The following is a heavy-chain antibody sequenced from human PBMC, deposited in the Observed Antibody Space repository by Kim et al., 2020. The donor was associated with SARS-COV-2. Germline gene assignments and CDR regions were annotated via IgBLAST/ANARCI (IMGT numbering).Heavy chain of an antibody. CDR3: ARESASGVDY. V-gene: IGHV4-59*01. D-gene: IGHD2-8*01. J-gene: IGHJ4*02. Sequence: STNYNPSLKSRVTISVDTSKNQFSLKLSSVTAADTAVYYCARESASGVDYWGQGTLVTVSS. CDR2: ST.